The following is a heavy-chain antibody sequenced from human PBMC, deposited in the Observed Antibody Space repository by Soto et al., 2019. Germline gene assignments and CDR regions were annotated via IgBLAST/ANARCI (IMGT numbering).Heavy chain of an antibody. V-gene: IGHV3-53*01. Sequence: GGSLRLSCAASGFTVSSNYMSWVRQAPGKGLEWVSVIYSGGSTYYADSVKGRFTISRDNSKNTLYLQMNSLRAEDTAVYYCARVSTYGGNWYFDLWGRGTLVTVSS. D-gene: IGHD4-17*01. CDR1: GFTVSSNY. J-gene: IGHJ2*01. CDR3: ARVSTYGGNWYFDL. CDR2: IYSGGST.